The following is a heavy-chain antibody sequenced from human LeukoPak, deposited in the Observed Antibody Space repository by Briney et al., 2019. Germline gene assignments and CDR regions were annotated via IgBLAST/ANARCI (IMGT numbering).Heavy chain of an antibody. CDR3: ARARRGSYLFAY. CDR1: GGSFSGYY. CDR2: IDHSGST. V-gene: IGHV4-34*01. Sequence: PSETLSLTCAVYGGSFSGYYWSWIRQPPGKGLEWIGEIDHSGSTNYNPSLKSRVTISVDTSKNQFSLKLSSVTAADTAVYYCARARRGSYLFAYWGQGTLVTVSS. J-gene: IGHJ4*02. D-gene: IGHD1-26*01.